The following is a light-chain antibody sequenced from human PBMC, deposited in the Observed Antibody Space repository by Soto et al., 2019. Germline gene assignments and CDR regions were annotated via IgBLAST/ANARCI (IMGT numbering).Light chain of an antibody. V-gene: IGLV2-14*01. J-gene: IGLJ1*01. CDR1: ASDVGGYTS. CDR2: EVS. Sequence: QSALTQPASVSGSPGQSITVSFTGTASDVGGYTSVSWYQHHPGQAPKLIIYEVSNQPSGISNRFSGSKSGNTASLTISGHQAEDKADYYCSSYTISTTYVFGTGTKLTVL. CDR3: SSYTISTTYV.